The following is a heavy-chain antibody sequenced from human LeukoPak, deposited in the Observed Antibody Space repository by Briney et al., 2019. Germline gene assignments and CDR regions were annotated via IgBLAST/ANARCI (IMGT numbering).Heavy chain of an antibody. J-gene: IGHJ4*02. D-gene: IGHD4-17*01. Sequence: PGGSLRLSCAASGFTFSSYSMNWVRQAPGKGLVWVSSISSSSSYIYYADSVKGRFTISRDNAKNSLYLQMNSLRAEDTAVYYCARGITVTTFEDYWGQGTLVTVSS. CDR2: ISSSSSYI. V-gene: IGHV3-21*01. CDR3: ARGITVTTFEDY. CDR1: GFTFSSYS.